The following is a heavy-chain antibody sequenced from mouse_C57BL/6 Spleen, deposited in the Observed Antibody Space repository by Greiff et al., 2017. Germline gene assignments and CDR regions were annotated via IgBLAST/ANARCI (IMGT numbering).Heavy chain of an antibody. Sequence: VKLMESGGGLVKPGGSLKLSCAASGFTFSDSGMHWVRKAPEKGLEWVAYISSGSSTIYYADTVKGRFTISRYNAKNTLFLQMNSLMSEDTARYYCARQGLRRYYFDYWGQGTTLTVSS. CDR1: GFTFSDSG. V-gene: IGHV5-17*01. D-gene: IGHD2-2*01. CDR2: ISSGSSTI. CDR3: ARQGLRRYYFDY. J-gene: IGHJ2*01.